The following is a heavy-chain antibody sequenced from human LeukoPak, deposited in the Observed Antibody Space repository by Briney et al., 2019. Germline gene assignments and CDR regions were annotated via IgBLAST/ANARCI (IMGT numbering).Heavy chain of an antibody. D-gene: IGHD3-16*02. J-gene: IGHJ4*02. CDR3: ARDLTGDLYTFFDY. CDR1: GYTFAGYH. V-gene: IGHV1-2*02. CDR2: IQSDSGDT. Sequence: ASVKVSCKTTGYTFAGYHLHWVRQAPGQGLEWMAWIQSDSGDTNYAQKFQGRVTVTRDKFTRTSYIEVDRLSSDDTAVYYCARDLTGDLYTFFDYWGQGTLVTVSS.